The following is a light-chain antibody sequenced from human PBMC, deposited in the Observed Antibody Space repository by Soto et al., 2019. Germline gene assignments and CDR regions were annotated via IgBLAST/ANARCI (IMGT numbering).Light chain of an antibody. CDR3: SSYTRSSTLVV. V-gene: IGLV2-14*01. CDR2: EVS. J-gene: IGLJ2*01. CDR1: SSDVGGYNY. Sequence: QSALTQPASVSGSPGQSITISCTGTSSDVGGYNYVSWYQQHPGKTPKLMIYEVSNRPSGVSNRFTGYKSGNTASLTIYGLQPGDEADYDCSSYTRSSTLVVFGGGTNLTV.